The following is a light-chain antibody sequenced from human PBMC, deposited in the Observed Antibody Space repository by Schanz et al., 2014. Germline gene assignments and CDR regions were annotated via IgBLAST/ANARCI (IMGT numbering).Light chain of an antibody. CDR1: SRDVGGYNY. CDR3: SSHTSSNTWV. Sequence: QSALTQPASVSGSPGQSIAISCTGTSRDVGGYNYVSWYQQHPGKAPKLIIFEGNKRPSAVSSRFSGSQSGNTAYLTISGLQAEDEADYYCSSHTSSNTWVFGGGTKLTVL. CDR2: EGN. J-gene: IGLJ3*02. V-gene: IGLV2-14*01.